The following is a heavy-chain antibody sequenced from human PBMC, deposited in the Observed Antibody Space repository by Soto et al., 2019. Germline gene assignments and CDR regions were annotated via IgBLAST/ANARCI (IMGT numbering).Heavy chain of an antibody. J-gene: IGHJ6*02. V-gene: IGHV3-33*01. Sequence: PGGSLRLSCAASGFTFSSYGMHWVRQAPGKGLEWVAVIWYDGSNKYYADSVKGRFTISRDNSKNTLYLQMNSLRAEDTAVYYCAREDHYYDSSGYYYLYGMDVWGQGTRVTVSS. CDR3: AREDHYYDSSGYYYLYGMDV. CDR1: GFTFSSYG. D-gene: IGHD3-22*01. CDR2: IWYDGSNK.